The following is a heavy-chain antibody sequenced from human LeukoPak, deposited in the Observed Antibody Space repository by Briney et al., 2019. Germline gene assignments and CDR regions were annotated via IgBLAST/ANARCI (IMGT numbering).Heavy chain of an antibody. V-gene: IGHV3-48*03. CDR3: AREDGDYVTYFDY. CDR1: GFTFSSYE. CDR2: ISSSGSTI. Sequence: PGGSLRLSCAASGFTFSSYEMNWVRQAPGKGLEWVSYISSSGSTIYYADSVKGRFTISRDNAKNSLYLQMNSLRAEDTAVYYCAREDGDYVTYFDYWGQGTLVTASS. D-gene: IGHD4-17*01. J-gene: IGHJ4*02.